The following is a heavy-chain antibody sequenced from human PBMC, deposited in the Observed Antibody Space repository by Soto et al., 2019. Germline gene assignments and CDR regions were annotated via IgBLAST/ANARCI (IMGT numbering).Heavy chain of an antibody. CDR3: ARYGIAAAGREYYGMDV. D-gene: IGHD6-13*01. CDR1: GYTFTSYA. V-gene: IGHV1-3*01. Sequence: GASVKVSCKASGYTFTSYAMHWVRQAPGQRLEWMGWIDAGNGITKYSQKFQGRVTITRDTSASTAYMELSSLRSEDTAVYYCARYGIAAAGREYYGMDVWGQGTTVTVSS. CDR2: IDAGNGIT. J-gene: IGHJ6*02.